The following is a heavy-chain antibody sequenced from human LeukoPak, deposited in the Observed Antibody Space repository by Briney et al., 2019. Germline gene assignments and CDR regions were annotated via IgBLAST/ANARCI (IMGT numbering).Heavy chain of an antibody. D-gene: IGHD3-3*01. CDR1: GFTFSSYE. J-gene: IGHJ4*02. CDR2: INGNGGST. CDR3: ARHDFWSAFKGGDY. V-gene: IGHV3-20*04. Sequence: GGSLRLSCAASGFTFSSYEMNWVRQAPGKGLEWVSSINGNGGSTAYADSVKGRFTISRDNAKNSLYLQMNSLRAEDTAFYYCARHDFWSAFKGGDYWGQGTLVTVSS.